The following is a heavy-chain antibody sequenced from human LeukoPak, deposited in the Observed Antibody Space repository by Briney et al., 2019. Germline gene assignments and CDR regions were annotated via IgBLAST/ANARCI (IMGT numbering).Heavy chain of an antibody. CDR3: VNEKDGAFDY. V-gene: IGHV3-15*07. CDR2: IKTKSDGGIK. D-gene: IGHD1-1*01. Sequence: GGSLRLSWVGSGFTFSNTWLNWVRQAPGKGLGWVALIKTKSDGGIKDDAAAVKGRFIIQRDEPKITLYLQMTSLKAEDTTIYYCVNEKDGAFDYWGQGTLVTVSS. J-gene: IGHJ4*02. CDR1: GFTFSNTW.